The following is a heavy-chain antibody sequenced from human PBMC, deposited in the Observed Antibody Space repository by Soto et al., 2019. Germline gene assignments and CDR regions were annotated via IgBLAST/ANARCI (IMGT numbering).Heavy chain of an antibody. D-gene: IGHD6-6*01. CDR1: GGSISSSYW. CDR2: IYHSEST. V-gene: IGHV4-4*02. CDR3: ARGVAIVPRPFDI. J-gene: IGHJ3*02. Sequence: QVQLQESGPGLVKPSGTLSLTCAVSGGSISSSYWWSWVRQPPGKGLEWIGEIYHSESTNYNPSLKSRVTISVDQSQNQFSLKLNSVTAADTAVYYCARGVAIVPRPFDIWGQGTMVTVSS.